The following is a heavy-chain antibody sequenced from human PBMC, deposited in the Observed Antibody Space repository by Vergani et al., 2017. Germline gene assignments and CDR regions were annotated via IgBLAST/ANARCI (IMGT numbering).Heavy chain of an antibody. CDR3: AREKTMAGAMVVYYYGMDV. D-gene: IGHD5-18*01. Sequence: EVQLQESGGGLVKPGGSLRVSCAASGFSFSTYSINWVRQAPGKGLEWVSSISGRSNYIYYADSLKGRFTISRDNSKNSVYLQMNSLRAEDTAVYYCAREKTMAGAMVVYYYGMDVWGQGTTVTVSS. CDR2: ISGRSNYI. CDR1: GFSFSTYS. V-gene: IGHV3-21*06. J-gene: IGHJ6*02.